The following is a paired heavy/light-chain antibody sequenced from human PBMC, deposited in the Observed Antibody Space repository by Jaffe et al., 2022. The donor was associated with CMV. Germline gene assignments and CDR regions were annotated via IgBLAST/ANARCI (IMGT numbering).Light chain of an antibody. CDR2: GPS. CDR1: QSLAGSY. J-gene: IGKJ1*01. Sequence: EIVLTQSPGTLSLSPGERATLSCRASQSLAGSYLAWYQQKPGQAPRLLIYGPSRRATGIPDRFSGSGSGTDFTLTITRLEPEDFAVYYCQQYGSSLTFGQGTKVEIK. V-gene: IGKV3-20*01. CDR3: QQYGSSLT.
Heavy chain of an antibody. J-gene: IGHJ4*02. CDR1: GYSLTTEV. CDR3: ATDGAACSGDSCYSSFDF. D-gene: IGHD2-15*01. V-gene: IGHV1-18*01. Sequence: QIQLVQSGPEVKQPGASVKLSCKASGYSLTTEVITWVRQAPGQGLEWIGWISVYNGKTKYGKNFQGRVTLTTDTSTSTAYMDLKSLIYDDTAVYYCATDGAACSGDSCYSSFDFWGQGTLVTVSS. CDR2: ISVYNGKT.